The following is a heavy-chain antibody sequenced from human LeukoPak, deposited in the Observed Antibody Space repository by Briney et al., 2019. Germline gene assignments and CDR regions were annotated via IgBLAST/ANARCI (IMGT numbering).Heavy chain of an antibody. J-gene: IGHJ4*02. CDR1: GGTFSSYA. CDR3: ARDKLGYCSSTSCYEGDY. D-gene: IGHD2-2*01. V-gene: IGHV1-69*04. Sequence: ASVKVSCKASGGTFSSYAISWVRQARGQGLEWMGRIIPILGIANYAQKFQGRVTITADKSTSTAYMELSSLRSEDTAVYYCARDKLGYCSSTSCYEGDYWGQGTLVTVSS. CDR2: IIPILGIA.